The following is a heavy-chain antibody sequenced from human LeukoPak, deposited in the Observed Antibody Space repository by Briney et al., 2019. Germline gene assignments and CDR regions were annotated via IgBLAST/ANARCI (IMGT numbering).Heavy chain of an antibody. CDR3: ARGDKVADRSNYFDY. V-gene: IGHV1-2*04. Sequence: ASVKVSCKASGYTFTGYYMHWVRQAPGQGLEWMGWINPNSGGTNYAQKFQGWVTMTGDTSISTAYMELSRLRSDDTAVYYCARGDKVADRSNYFDYWGQGTLVTVSS. CDR1: GYTFTGYY. J-gene: IGHJ4*02. D-gene: IGHD6-19*01. CDR2: INPNSGGT.